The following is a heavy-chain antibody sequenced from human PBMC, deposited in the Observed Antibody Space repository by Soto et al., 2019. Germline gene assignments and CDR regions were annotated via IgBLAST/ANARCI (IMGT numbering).Heavy chain of an antibody. D-gene: IGHD1-20*01. Sequence: GGSLRLSCAASGFTVSSNYMSWVRQAPGKGLEWVSVIYSGGSTYYADSVKGRFTISRDNSKNTLYLQMNSLRAEDTAVYYCARDRLTGEDAFDIWGQGTMVTVSS. J-gene: IGHJ3*02. CDR1: GFTVSSNY. CDR3: ARDRLTGEDAFDI. V-gene: IGHV3-53*01. CDR2: IYSGGST.